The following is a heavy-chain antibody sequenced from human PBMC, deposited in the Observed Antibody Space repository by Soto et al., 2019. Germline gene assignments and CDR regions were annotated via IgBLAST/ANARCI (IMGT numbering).Heavy chain of an antibody. CDR1: GFTFSNIW. V-gene: IGHV3-7*01. Sequence: GGSLRLSCAASGFTFSNIWMSWVRRSPEKGPEWVASISPDGGEIYYVDSVEGRFTISRDNTRNSLYLQMNSLRAEDTAVYYCAKGPRWGQGTLVTVSS. J-gene: IGHJ4*02. CDR2: ISPDGGEI. CDR3: AKGPR.